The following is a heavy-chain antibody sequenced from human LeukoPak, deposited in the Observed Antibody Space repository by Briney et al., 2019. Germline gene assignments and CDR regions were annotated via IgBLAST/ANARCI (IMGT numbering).Heavy chain of an antibody. Sequence: GGSLRLSYAASGFTFSSYAMSWVRQAPGKGLEWVSAISGSGGSTYYADSVKGRFTISRDNSKNTLYLQMNSLRAEDTAVYYCAKDSGYDWSIYYYYGMDVWGQGTTVTVSS. CDR2: ISGSGGST. D-gene: IGHD5-12*01. CDR1: GFTFSSYA. J-gene: IGHJ6*02. V-gene: IGHV3-23*01. CDR3: AKDSGYDWSIYYYYGMDV.